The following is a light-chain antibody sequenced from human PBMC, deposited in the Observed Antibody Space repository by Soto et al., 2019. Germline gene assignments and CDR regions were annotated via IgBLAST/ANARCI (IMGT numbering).Light chain of an antibody. V-gene: IGKV3-11*01. Sequence: EIVLTQSPATLSLSPGERAALSCRASQIVSSYLAWYQQKPGQAPRLLIYDASKRAPGIPARFTGSGSGTDFTLTISSLEPEDFAVYFCQQRSNWPSTFGGGTKVEI. J-gene: IGKJ4*01. CDR1: QIVSSY. CDR3: QQRSNWPST. CDR2: DAS.